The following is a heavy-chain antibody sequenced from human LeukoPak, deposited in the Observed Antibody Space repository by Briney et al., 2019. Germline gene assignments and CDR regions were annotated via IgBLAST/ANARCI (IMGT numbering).Heavy chain of an antibody. CDR1: GYTFTGYY. J-gene: IGHJ3*02. CDR2: INPNSGGT. V-gene: IGHV1-2*02. D-gene: IGHD3-3*01. Sequence: ASVKVSCKASGYTFTGYYMHWVRQAPGQGLEWMGWINPNSGGTNYAQKFQGRVTMTRDTSISTAYMELSRLRSDDTAVYYCARDPFTIFGVVTDDAFDIWGQGTMVTVSS. CDR3: ARDPFTIFGVVTDDAFDI.